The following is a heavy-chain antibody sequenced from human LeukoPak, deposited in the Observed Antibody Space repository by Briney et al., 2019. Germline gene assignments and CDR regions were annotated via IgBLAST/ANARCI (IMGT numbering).Heavy chain of an antibody. V-gene: IGHV3-23*01. J-gene: IGHJ4*02. CDR2: ISGGGDSA. Sequence: GGSPRLSCIASGFSFSGYAMSWVRQAPGKGLEWVSAISGGGDSAYYADSVKGRFTISRDNSKNTLYLQMNSLRAEDTAVYYCPRKFDSSGYFDYWGQGTLVTVSS. D-gene: IGHD3-22*01. CDR3: PRKFDSSGYFDY. CDR1: GFSFSGYA.